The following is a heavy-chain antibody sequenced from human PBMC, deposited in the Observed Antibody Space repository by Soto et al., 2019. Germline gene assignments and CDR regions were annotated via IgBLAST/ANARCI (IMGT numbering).Heavy chain of an antibody. D-gene: IGHD2-15*01. Sequence: QVQLVESGGGVVQPGRSLRLSCAASGFTFSSYGMHWVRQAPGKGLEWVAVIWDDGSNKYYADSVKGGFTISRENSKNTLYLRMIRLRGEDTAVEYCARVGGYCSGGRCYHDACGIWGQGTMVTVSS. J-gene: IGHJ3*02. CDR2: IWDDGSNK. CDR1: GFTFSSYG. V-gene: IGHV3-33*01. CDR3: ARVGGYCSGGRCYHDACGI.